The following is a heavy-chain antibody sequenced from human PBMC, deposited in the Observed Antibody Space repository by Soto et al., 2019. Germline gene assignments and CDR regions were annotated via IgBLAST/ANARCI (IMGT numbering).Heavy chain of an antibody. D-gene: IGHD6-19*01. J-gene: IGHJ6*02. CDR1: GYTFTSYS. V-gene: IGHV1-18*01. CDR2: INAFNGNT. CDR3: ARAWNNSGWGGGRGMDV. Sequence: QVQLVQSGAEVKTPGASVKVSCKASGYTFTSYSISWMRQAPGQGLEWMGWINAFNGNTNYAPKFQGRVTMTTDTSTNIVYRALRSLRSDGTPVYYCARAWNNSGWGGGRGMDVWGQGTTVIVSS.